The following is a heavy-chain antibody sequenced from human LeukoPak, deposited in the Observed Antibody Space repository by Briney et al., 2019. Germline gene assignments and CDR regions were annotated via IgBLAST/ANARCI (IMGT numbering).Heavy chain of an antibody. Sequence: GGSLRLSCAASGFTFSSYDMSWVRQAPGKGLEWVANIKQDGSEKDYVDSVKGRFIISRDNAKNSLYLQMNSLRVEDTAVYYCARVSSLAVAGFFDYWGQGILVTVSS. D-gene: IGHD6-19*01. J-gene: IGHJ4*02. CDR1: GFTFSSYD. CDR2: IKQDGSEK. CDR3: ARVSSLAVAGFFDY. V-gene: IGHV3-7*01.